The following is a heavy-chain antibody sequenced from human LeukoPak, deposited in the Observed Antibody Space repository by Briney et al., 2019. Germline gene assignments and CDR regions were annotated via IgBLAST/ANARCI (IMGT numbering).Heavy chain of an antibody. Sequence: PGGSLRLSCAASGFTFSSYNMNWVRQAPGKGLEWVSHISSSSRTIYYADSVKGRFTLSRDYPKNTLYLQMNSLRAEDTAVYFCAKYSGSYYYPPNWDSWGQGTLVTVSS. CDR2: ISSSSRTI. CDR3: AKYSGSYYYPPNWDS. J-gene: IGHJ4*02. D-gene: IGHD1-26*01. V-gene: IGHV3-48*01. CDR1: GFTFSSYN.